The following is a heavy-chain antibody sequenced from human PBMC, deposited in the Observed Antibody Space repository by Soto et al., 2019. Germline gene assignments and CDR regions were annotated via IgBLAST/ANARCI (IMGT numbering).Heavy chain of an antibody. CDR3: AKDLAGIGYYYYGMDV. CDR2: MSYDGSNK. V-gene: IGHV3-30*18. CDR1: GFTFSSHG. D-gene: IGHD6-13*01. J-gene: IGHJ6*02. Sequence: QVQLVESGGGVVQPGRSLRLSCAASGFTFSSHGMHWVRQAPGKGLEWVAVMSYDGSNKYSADSVKGRFTIYRDNSKSTLFLQMNSLRAEDTAVYYCAKDLAGIGYYYYGMDVWCQGTTVTVSS.